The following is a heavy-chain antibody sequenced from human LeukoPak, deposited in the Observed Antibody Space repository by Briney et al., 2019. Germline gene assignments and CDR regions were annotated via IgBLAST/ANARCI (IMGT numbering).Heavy chain of an antibody. CDR2: IYYSGNT. Sequence: SETLSLTCTVSGGSISSYYWSWIRQPPGKGLEWIGYIYYSGNTNYNPSLKSRVTISVDTSKNQFSLKLSSVTAADTAVYYCARHIVGEDYFDYWGQGTLVTVSS. CDR3: ARHIVGEDYFDY. J-gene: IGHJ4*02. CDR1: GGSISSYY. D-gene: IGHD1-26*01. V-gene: IGHV4-59*01.